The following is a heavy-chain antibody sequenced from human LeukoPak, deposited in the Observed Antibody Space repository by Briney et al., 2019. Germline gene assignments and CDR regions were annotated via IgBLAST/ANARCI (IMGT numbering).Heavy chain of an antibody. V-gene: IGHV3-30*02. CDR1: GFSFSNYG. CDR3: AKDARYCSGGSCYSTTTFDH. Sequence: GGSLRLSCAASGFSFSNYGMHWVRQAPGKGLEWVAFIRYDGSNKDYADSVKGRFTISISRDNSKNTLYLQMNSLRAEDTAVYYCAKDARYCSGGSCYSTTTFDHRGQGTLVTVSS. J-gene: IGHJ4*02. CDR2: IRYDGSNK. D-gene: IGHD2-15*01.